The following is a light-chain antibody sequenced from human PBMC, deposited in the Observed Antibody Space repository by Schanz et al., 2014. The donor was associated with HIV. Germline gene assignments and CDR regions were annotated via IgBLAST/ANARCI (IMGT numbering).Light chain of an antibody. CDR2: AAS. V-gene: IGKV1-39*01. J-gene: IGKJ5*01. CDR1: QGIRND. CDR3: QETYSTPSIT. Sequence: DIQMTQSPSSLSASVGARVTITCRASQGIRNDLGWYQQKPGKAPKRLIYAASSLQSGVPSRFSGSGSGTDVTLIISSLQPEDFGSYYCQETYSTPSITFGQGTRLESK.